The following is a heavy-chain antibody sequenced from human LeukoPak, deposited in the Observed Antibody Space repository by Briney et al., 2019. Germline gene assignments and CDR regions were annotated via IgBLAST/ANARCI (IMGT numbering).Heavy chain of an antibody. CDR1: GFTFSTYG. J-gene: IGHJ4*02. CDR2: ISYGGSNK. CDR3: AKAAIVVVITNYIDY. Sequence: GGSLRLSCAASGFTFSTYGMHWVRQAPGKGLEWVAVISYGGSNKYYADSVKGRFTISRDNSKNTLYLQMDSLRAEDTAVYYCAKAAIVVVITNYIDYWGQGTLVTVSS. D-gene: IGHD3-22*01. V-gene: IGHV3-30*18.